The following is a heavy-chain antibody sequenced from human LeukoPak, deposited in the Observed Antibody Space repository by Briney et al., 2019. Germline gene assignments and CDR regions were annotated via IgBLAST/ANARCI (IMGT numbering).Heavy chain of an antibody. D-gene: IGHD3-10*01. Sequence: GASVKVSCKASGYTFTSYGISWVRQAPGQGLEWMGWISAYNGNTNYAQKLQGRVTMTTDTSTSTAYMEQRSLRSDDTAVYYCARSFGLLWFGDPNWFDPWGQGTLVTVSS. CDR3: ARSFGLLWFGDPNWFDP. CDR2: ISAYNGNT. J-gene: IGHJ5*02. CDR1: GYTFTSYG. V-gene: IGHV1-18*04.